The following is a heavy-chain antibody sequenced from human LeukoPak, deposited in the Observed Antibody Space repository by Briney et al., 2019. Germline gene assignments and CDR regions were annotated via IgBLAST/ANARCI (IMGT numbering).Heavy chain of an antibody. Sequence: SETLSLTCTVSGGSISSYYWSWIRQPPGKGLEWIGYIYYSGSTNYNPSLKSRVTISVDTSKNQFSLKLSSVTAADTAVYYCARDVGYCSGGSCYSDAFDIWGQGTMVTVSS. CDR1: GGSISSYY. CDR3: ARDVGYCSGGSCYSDAFDI. CDR2: IYYSGST. J-gene: IGHJ3*02. V-gene: IGHV4-59*12. D-gene: IGHD2-15*01.